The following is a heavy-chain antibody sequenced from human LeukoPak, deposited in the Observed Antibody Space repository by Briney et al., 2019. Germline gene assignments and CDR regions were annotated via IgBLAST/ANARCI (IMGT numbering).Heavy chain of an antibody. CDR2: INPSGGST. J-gene: IGHJ4*02. V-gene: IGHV1-46*01. CDR1: GYTFTSYY. CDR3: ARGANYYYDSSGYYSTLDY. D-gene: IGHD3-22*01. Sequence: ASVKVSCKASGYTFTSYYMHWVRQTPGQGLEWMGIINPSGGSTSYAQKFQGRVTMTRDTSTSTVYMELSSLRSEDTAVYYCARGANYYYDSSGYYSTLDYWGQGTLVTVSS.